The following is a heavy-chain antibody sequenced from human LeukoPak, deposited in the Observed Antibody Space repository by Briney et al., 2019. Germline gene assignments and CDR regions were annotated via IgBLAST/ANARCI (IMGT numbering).Heavy chain of an antibody. Sequence: GGSLRLSCTVSGFTVSSNSMSWVRQAPGKGLEWVSFIYTTGNTHNSDSVKGRFTISRDNTQNSLSLRMNSLRAEDTAVYYCVREAAATLFDYWGQGTLVTVSS. CDR1: GFTVSSNS. V-gene: IGHV3-53*01. CDR3: VREAAATLFDY. D-gene: IGHD1-26*01. CDR2: IYTTGNT. J-gene: IGHJ4*02.